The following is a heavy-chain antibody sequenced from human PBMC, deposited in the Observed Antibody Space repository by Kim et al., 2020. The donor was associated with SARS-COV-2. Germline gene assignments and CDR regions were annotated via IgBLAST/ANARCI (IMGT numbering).Heavy chain of an antibody. V-gene: IGHV4-61*01. CDR2: IYYSGST. Sequence: SETLSLTCTVSGGSVSSGSYYWSWIRQPPGKGLEWIGYIYYSGSTNYNPSLKSRVTISVDTSKNQFSLKLSSVTAADTAVYYCARDRHPYEFLSGYSCYYYYGMDVWGQGTTVTVSS. D-gene: IGHD3-3*01. CDR3: ARDRHPYEFLSGYSCYYYYGMDV. CDR1: GGSVSSGSYY. J-gene: IGHJ6*02.